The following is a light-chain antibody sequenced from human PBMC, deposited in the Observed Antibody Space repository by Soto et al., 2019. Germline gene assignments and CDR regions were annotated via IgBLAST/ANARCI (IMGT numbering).Light chain of an antibody. CDR1: SSDVGRYNY. Sequence: QSVLTQPASVSGSPGQSITISCTGTSSDVGRYNYVSWYQQHPGKAPKLRIYDVNNRPSGVSNRFSGSKSGNTASLTISGLQAEDESDYYCSSYTSSSTRVVFGGGTQLTVL. CDR3: SSYTSSSTRVV. CDR2: DVN. J-gene: IGLJ2*01. V-gene: IGLV2-14*01.